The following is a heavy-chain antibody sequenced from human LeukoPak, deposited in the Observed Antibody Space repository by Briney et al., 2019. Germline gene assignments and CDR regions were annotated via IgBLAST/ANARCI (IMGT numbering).Heavy chain of an antibody. D-gene: IGHD2-8*01. CDR2: INQDGRYI. CDR1: GFTFDRYW. V-gene: IGHV3-74*01. J-gene: IGHJ1*01. CDR3: ARESMVAGALQY. Sequence: PGGSLRLSCAASGFTFDRYWMHWVRQTPGKRLVWVSRINQDGRYITYADSVQGRFTISRDTAKNTLFLQMNSLRAEDTAVYYCARESMVAGALQYWGHGALVTVSS.